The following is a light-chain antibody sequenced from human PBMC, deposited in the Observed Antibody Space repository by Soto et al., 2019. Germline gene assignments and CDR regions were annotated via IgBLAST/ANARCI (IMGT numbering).Light chain of an antibody. CDR1: SSDVGSYNR. CDR2: EVS. V-gene: IGLV2-14*02. J-gene: IGLJ3*02. CDR3: SSLTRSDTVV. Sequence: QSVLTQPASVSGSPGQSITISCTGGSSDVGSYNRVSWYRQHPGKAPQLMIYEVSNRPSGVSNRFSGSKSGNTASLTISGLQAEDEADYFCSSLTRSDTVVIGGGTKLTVL.